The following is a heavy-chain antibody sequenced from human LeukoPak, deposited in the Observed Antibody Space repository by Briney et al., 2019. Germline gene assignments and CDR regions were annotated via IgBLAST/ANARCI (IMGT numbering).Heavy chain of an antibody. CDR1: GGSISSYY. D-gene: IGHD3-3*01. J-gene: IGHJ5*02. V-gene: IGHV4-4*07. CDR2: IYTSGST. CDR3: ARDTQQDFWSGYYTWFDP. Sequence: SETLSLTCTVSGGSISSYYWSWIRQPAGKGLEWIGRIYTSGSTNYNPSLKSRVTMSVDTSKNQFSLKLSSVTVADTAVYYCARDTQQDFWSGYYTWFDPWGQGTLVTVSS.